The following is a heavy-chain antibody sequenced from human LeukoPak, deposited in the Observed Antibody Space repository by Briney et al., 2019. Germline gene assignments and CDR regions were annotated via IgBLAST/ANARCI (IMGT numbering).Heavy chain of an antibody. CDR2: FDPEDDGT. CDR3: ATRWAPAAEESWFDP. J-gene: IGHJ5*02. V-gene: IGHV1-24*01. Sequence: GASLKSSCRVSGYTLTELSMHGVRHAPGKRVEWRGGFDPEDDGTNNAQKFYGTVTTTPDTSTETEYTGLSSLRAENTPLYYSATRWAPAAEESWFDPWGQRTLVTVSS. D-gene: IGHD2-15*01. CDR1: GYTLTELS.